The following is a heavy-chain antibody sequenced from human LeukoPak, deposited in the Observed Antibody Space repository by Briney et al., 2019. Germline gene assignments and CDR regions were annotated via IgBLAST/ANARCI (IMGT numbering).Heavy chain of an antibody. J-gene: IGHJ1*01. Sequence: TSETLSLTCTVSGGSISSSSYYWGWIRQPPGKGLEWIGSIYYSGSTYYNPSLKSRVTISVDTSKSQFSLKLSSVTAADTAVYYCARQRVGAAQDFQHWGQGTLVTVSS. V-gene: IGHV4-39*01. CDR3: ARQRVGAAQDFQH. CDR2: IYYSGST. CDR1: GGSISSSSYY. D-gene: IGHD1-26*01.